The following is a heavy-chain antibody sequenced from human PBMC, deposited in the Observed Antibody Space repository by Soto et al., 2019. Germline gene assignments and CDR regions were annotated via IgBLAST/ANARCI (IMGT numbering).Heavy chain of an antibody. D-gene: IGHD2-15*01. V-gene: IGHV5-10-1*01. J-gene: IGHJ3*02. Sequence: GESLKISCKGSGYSFTSYWLSWVRQMPGKGLEWMGRIDPSDSYTNYSPSFQGHVTISADKSISTAYLQWSSLKASDTAMYYCARKQYCSGGSCYENDAFDIWGQGTMVTVSS. CDR1: GYSFTSYW. CDR2: IDPSDSYT. CDR3: ARKQYCSGGSCYENDAFDI.